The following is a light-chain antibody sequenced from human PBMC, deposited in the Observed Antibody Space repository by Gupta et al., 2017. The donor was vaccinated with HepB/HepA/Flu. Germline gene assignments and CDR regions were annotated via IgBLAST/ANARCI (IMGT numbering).Light chain of an antibody. CDR2: GAS. V-gene: IGKV3-15*01. J-gene: IGKJ4*01. Sequence: EIVMTQSPATLSVSPGERATLSFRASQSVSSNLAWYQQKPGQAPRLLIYGASTRATGIPARFSGSESGTEFTLTISSLQSEDFAVYYCQQYNKWPLTFGGGTKVEIK. CDR3: QQYNKWPLT. CDR1: QSVSSN.